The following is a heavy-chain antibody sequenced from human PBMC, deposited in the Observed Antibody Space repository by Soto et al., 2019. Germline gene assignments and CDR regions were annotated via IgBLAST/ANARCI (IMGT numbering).Heavy chain of an antibody. CDR3: TRHRAAAGKAYYYGMDV. D-gene: IGHD6-13*01. CDR1: GFTFSGSA. V-gene: IGHV3-73*01. J-gene: IGHJ6*02. Sequence: SLRLSCAASGFTFSGSAMHWVRQASGKGLEWVGRIRSKANSYATAYAASVKGRFTISRDDSKNTAYLQMNSLKTEDTAVYYCTRHRAAAGKAYYYGMDVWGQGTTVTVSS. CDR2: IRSKANSYAT.